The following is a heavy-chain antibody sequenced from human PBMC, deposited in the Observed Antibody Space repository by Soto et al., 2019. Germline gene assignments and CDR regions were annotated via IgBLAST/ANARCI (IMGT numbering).Heavy chain of an antibody. Sequence: EVQLAESGGGLAQPGGSLRLSCAASGFTLSGYAMDWVRQAPGKGLEYVSGISSNGVGTYYANSVQGRFTISRDNSKNTVYLQMVSLGPEYMAVYYCARRARPDFYYMDVWGKGTTVTVS. D-gene: IGHD6-6*01. CDR2: ISSNGVGT. V-gene: IGHV3-64*01. J-gene: IGHJ6*03. CDR3: ARRARPDFYYMDV. CDR1: GFTLSGYA.